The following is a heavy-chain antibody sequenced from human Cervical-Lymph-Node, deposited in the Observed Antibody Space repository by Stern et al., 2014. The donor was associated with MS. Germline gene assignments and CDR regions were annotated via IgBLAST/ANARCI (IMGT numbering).Heavy chain of an antibody. CDR2: IYYSGST. Sequence: QLVQSGPGLVKPSQTLSLTCTVSGGSISSGGYYWSWIRQHPGKGLEGIGYIYYSGSTYYNPSLKSRVTISVDTSKNQFSLKLSSVTAADTAVYYCARWLPRSTICAFDIWGQGTMVTVSS. D-gene: IGHD2/OR15-2a*01. CDR3: ARWLPRSTICAFDI. J-gene: IGHJ3*02. V-gene: IGHV4-31*03. CDR1: GGSISSGGYY.